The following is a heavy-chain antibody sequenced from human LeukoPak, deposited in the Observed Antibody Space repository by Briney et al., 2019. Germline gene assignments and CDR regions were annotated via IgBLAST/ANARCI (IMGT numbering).Heavy chain of an antibody. J-gene: IGHJ4*02. V-gene: IGHV3-48*01. CDR2: ISSSSSTI. CDR3: ARDPYYDFWSGPNREDY. CDR1: GFTFSTYW. Sequence: PGGSLRLSCAASGFTFSTYWMHWVRQAPGKGLEWVSYISSSSSTIYYADSVKGRFTISRDNAKNSLYLQMNSLRAEDTAVYYCARDPYYDFWSGPNREDYWGQGTLVTVSS. D-gene: IGHD3-3*01.